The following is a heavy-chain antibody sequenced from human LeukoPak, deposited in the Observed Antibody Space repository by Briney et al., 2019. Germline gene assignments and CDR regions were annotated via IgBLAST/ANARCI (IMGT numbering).Heavy chain of an antibody. D-gene: IGHD3-10*01. CDR3: AGGLGLWFGELLGAY. CDR2: IKQDGSEK. CDR1: GFTFSSYC. V-gene: IGHV3-7*04. Sequence: GGSLRLSCPASGFTFSSYCMSWVRQAPGKGLEWVANIKQDGSEKYYVDSVEGRFTISRDNAKNSLYLQMNSLRAEDTAVYYCAGGLGLWFGELLGAYWGQGTLVTVSS. J-gene: IGHJ4*02.